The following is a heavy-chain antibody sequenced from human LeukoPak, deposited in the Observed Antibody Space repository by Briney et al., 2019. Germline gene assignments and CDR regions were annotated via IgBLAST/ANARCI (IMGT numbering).Heavy chain of an antibody. CDR2: INTSGSG. Sequence: SETLSLTCTVSGGSIRRYYWSWIRQPAGKGLEWIGRINTSGSGNYNPSLRSRVTMSVDTSKNQFSLNLSSVTAADTAVYYCAREGGGQRWLGPWVQGTLVTVSS. CDR1: GGSIRRYY. D-gene: IGHD6-25*01. V-gene: IGHV4-4*07. J-gene: IGHJ5*02. CDR3: AREGGGQRWLGP.